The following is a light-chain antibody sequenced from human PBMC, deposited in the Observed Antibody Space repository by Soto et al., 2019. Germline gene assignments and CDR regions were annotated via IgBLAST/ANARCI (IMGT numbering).Light chain of an antibody. J-gene: IGLJ3*02. CDR3: AAWDDSLSGWV. CDR1: SSNIGSNT. CDR2: SNT. Sequence: QAVVTQPPSASGTPGQRVTISCSASSSNIGSNTVNWYQQLPGTAPKLLIYSNTQRPSGVPDRFSGSKSGTSASLGISGLQSEDEADYYCAAWDDSLSGWVFGGGTKLTVL. V-gene: IGLV1-44*01.